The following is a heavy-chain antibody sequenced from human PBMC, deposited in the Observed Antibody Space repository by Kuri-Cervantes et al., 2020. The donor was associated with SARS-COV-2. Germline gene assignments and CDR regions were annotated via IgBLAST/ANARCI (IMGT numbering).Heavy chain of an antibody. D-gene: IGHD4-23*01. V-gene: IGHV1-2*02. CDR2: INPNSGGT. CDR1: GYTFTGYY. J-gene: IGHJ4*02. Sequence: ASVKVSCKASGYTFTGYYMHWVRQAPGQGLEWMGWINPNSGGTNYAQKFQGRVTMTRDTSISTAYMELSRLRSDDTAAYYCASGGKGQLLVDKVGYWGQGTLVTVSS. CDR3: ASGGKGQLLVDKVGY.